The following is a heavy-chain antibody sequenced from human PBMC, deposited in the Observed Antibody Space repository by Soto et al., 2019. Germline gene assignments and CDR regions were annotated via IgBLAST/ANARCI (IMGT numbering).Heavy chain of an antibody. J-gene: IGHJ4*02. CDR2: IKQDGSEI. CDR3: ARDVGFDYVN. D-gene: IGHD3-16*01. Sequence: EVQLVESGGGLVQPGGSLRISCAVSGFSITTYWMSWVRQAPVKGLQWVASIKQDGSEIYYLDSVRGRFTISRDSAENSLHLLMNSLSAEDTGVYFCARDVGFDYVNWGQGTLVTVSS. V-gene: IGHV3-7*01. CDR1: GFSITTYW.